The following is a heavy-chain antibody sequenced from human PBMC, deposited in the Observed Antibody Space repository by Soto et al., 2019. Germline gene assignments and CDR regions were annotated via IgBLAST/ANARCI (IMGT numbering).Heavy chain of an antibody. D-gene: IGHD2-21*02. V-gene: IGHV4-31*03. CDR2: IYYSGST. Sequence: QVQLQESGPGLVKPSQTLSLTCTVSGGSISSGGYYWSWIRQHPGKGLEWIGYIYYSGSTYYNPSLKSRVTISVDTSKNQFSLKLSSVTAADTAVYYCAREGVGVTAIWAGTWFDPWGQGTLVTVSS. CDR3: AREGVGVTAIWAGTWFDP. CDR1: GGSISSGGYY. J-gene: IGHJ5*02.